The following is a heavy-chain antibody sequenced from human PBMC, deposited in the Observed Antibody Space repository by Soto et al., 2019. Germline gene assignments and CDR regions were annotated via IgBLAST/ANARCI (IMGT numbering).Heavy chain of an antibody. J-gene: IGHJ4*02. CDR1: EFSISPYW. Sequence: GGSLRLSCVASEFSISPYWMSWVRQAPGRGLEWVSSISSGNGYIYYADSLKGRFTVSRDNAKNSLYLQMNSLRAEDTAVYYCARVSETAAGNDYWGQGTLVTVSS. D-gene: IGHD6-13*01. V-gene: IGHV3-21*01. CDR3: ARVSETAAGNDY. CDR2: ISSGNGYI.